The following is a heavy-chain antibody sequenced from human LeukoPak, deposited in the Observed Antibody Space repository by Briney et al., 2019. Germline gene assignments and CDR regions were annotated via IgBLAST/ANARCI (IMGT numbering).Heavy chain of an antibody. D-gene: IGHD3-16*01. CDR1: GYTFTGYY. CDR2: INPNSGGT. V-gene: IGHV1-2*02. J-gene: IGHJ4*02. CDR3: ARAPRYWGYYFDY. Sequence: ASVKVSCKASGYTFTGYYIHWVRQAPGQGLEWMGWINPNSGGTNYAQKFQGRVTMTRDTSISTAYMELSSLRSEDTAVYYCARAPRYWGYYFDYWGQGTLVTVSS.